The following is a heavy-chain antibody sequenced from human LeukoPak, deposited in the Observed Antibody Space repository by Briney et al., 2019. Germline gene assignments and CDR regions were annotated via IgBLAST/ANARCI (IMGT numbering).Heavy chain of an antibody. V-gene: IGHV3-53*01. D-gene: IGHD2-8*01. Sequence: GSLRLSCAASGFTFDDYAMHWVRQAPGKGLEWVSVIYSGGSTYYADSVKGRFTISRDNSKNTLYLQMNSLRAEDTAVYYCARGNGSPFDYWGQGTLVTVSS. J-gene: IGHJ4*02. CDR2: IYSGGST. CDR3: ARGNGSPFDY. CDR1: GFTFDDYA.